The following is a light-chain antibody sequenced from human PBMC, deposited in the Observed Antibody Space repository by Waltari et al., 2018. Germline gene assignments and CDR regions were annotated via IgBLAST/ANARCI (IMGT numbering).Light chain of an antibody. Sequence: QPEKGPPYLMKVNSGGSHIKGDGIPDRFSGSSSGAERYLTISSLQSEDEADYYCQTWDTATHVIFGGGTKLTVL. CDR3: QTWDTATHVI. J-gene: IGLJ2*01. CDR2: VNSGGSH. V-gene: IGLV4-69*01.